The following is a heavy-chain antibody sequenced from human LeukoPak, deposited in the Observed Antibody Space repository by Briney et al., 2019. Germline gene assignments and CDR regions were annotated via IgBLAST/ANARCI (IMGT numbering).Heavy chain of an antibody. CDR1: GGSISSSSYY. CDR3: AILWFGELSGDY. J-gene: IGHJ4*02. V-gene: IGHV4-39*01. CDR2: IYYSGST. D-gene: IGHD3-10*01. Sequence: SETLSLTCTVSGGSISSSSYYWGWIRQPPGKGLEWIGSIYYSGSTYYNPSLKSRVTISVDTSKNQFSLKLSSVTAADTAVYYCAILWFGELSGDYWGQGTLVTVSS.